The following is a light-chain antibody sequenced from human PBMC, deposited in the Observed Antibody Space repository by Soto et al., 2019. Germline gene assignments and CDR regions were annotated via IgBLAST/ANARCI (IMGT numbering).Light chain of an antibody. CDR3: MQGTYWHT. J-gene: IGKJ2*01. Sequence: DVLMTQSPLSLPVTLGQPASISCTCSQSLVNSDGDTYLSWYQQRPGQSPRRLIYKVSNRDSGVPDRFSGSASGIDFTLKISSVEAEDVGVYYCMQGTYWHTFGQGTKLEIK. CDR1: QSLVNSDGDTY. V-gene: IGKV2-30*01. CDR2: KVS.